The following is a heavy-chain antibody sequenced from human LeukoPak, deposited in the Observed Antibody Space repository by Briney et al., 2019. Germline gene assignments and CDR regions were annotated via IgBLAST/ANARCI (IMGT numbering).Heavy chain of an antibody. CDR2: IFYSGST. J-gene: IGHJ4*02. CDR3: AKSGSSYDSPFGS. D-gene: IGHD1-26*01. CDR1: GGSVSSGSYY. V-gene: IGHV4-61*01. Sequence: SETLSLTCTVSGGSVSSGSYYWSWIRQPPGKGLEWIGYIFYSGSTNYNPSLKSRVTISIALSKNQFSLKLSSVTAADTAVYYCAKSGSSYDSPFGSWGQGTLVTVSS.